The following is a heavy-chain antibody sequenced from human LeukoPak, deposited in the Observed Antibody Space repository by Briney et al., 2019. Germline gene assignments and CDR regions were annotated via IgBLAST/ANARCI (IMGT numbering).Heavy chain of an antibody. Sequence: GASVKVSCKASGGTFSSYATSWVRQAPGQGLEWMGRIIPILGIANYAQKFQGRVTITADKSTSTAYMELSSLRSEDTAVYYCARAMDYGMDVWGQGTTVTVSS. V-gene: IGHV1-69*04. J-gene: IGHJ6*02. CDR1: GGTFSSYA. CDR3: ARAMDYGMDV. CDR2: IIPILGIA. D-gene: IGHD2-8*01.